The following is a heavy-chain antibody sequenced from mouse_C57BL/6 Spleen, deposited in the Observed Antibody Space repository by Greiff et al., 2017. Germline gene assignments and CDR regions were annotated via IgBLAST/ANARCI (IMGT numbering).Heavy chain of an antibody. J-gene: IGHJ4*01. D-gene: IGHD2-5*01. CDR3: ARPHDSDYRYAMDY. V-gene: IGHV5-17*01. CDR2: ISRCSSTI. Sequence: EVLLVESGGGLVKPGGSLKLSCAASGFTFSDYGMHWVRQAPEKGLEWVAYISRCSSTIYYAHTVKGRFTFSRDNATNTLFLQMTSLTSEDTAVYYWARPHDSDYRYAMDYWGQGTSVTVSS. CDR1: GFTFSDYG.